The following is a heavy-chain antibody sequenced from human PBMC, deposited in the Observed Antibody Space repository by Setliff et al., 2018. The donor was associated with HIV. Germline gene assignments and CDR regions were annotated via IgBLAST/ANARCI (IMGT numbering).Heavy chain of an antibody. Sequence: LSLTCAVYGGSFSDYHWSWIRQAPRKRLEWIGELNDSGSTTYNPSVKSRVTISVDTSKNQFSLRLSSVTAADTAVYYCARGTKLVWGRWFDPWGQGTLVTVSS. CDR3: ARGTKLVWGRWFDP. J-gene: IGHJ5*02. CDR2: LNDSGST. V-gene: IGHV4-34*01. CDR1: GGSFSDYH. D-gene: IGHD3-16*01.